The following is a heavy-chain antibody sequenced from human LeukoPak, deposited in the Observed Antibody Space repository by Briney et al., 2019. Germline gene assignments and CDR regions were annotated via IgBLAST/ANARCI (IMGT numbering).Heavy chain of an antibody. V-gene: IGHV1-2*06. J-gene: IGHJ4*02. D-gene: IGHD1-26*01. CDR2: INPNSGGT. CDR3: ARRYSGSPFDY. Sequence: ASVKVSCKASGYTFTGYYMHWVRQAPGQGLEWMGRINPNSGGTNYAQKFQGRVTMTRDTSISTAYMDLSRLRSDDTAVYYCARRYSGSPFDYWGQGTLVTVSS. CDR1: GYTFTGYY.